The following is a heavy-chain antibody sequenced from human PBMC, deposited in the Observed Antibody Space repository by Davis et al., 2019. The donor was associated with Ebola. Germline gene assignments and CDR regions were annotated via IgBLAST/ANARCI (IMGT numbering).Heavy chain of an antibody. Sequence: GESLKISCAASGFTFRSYDMSWVRQAPGKGLEWVSGISGSGGSANYADSVKGRFTISRDNSKNTLYLQMSSLRAEDTAVYYCAKDTSNVWFDVWGPGTMVTVSS. V-gene: IGHV3-23*01. CDR3: AKDTSNVWFDV. D-gene: IGHD6-19*01. CDR1: GFTFRSYD. CDR2: ISGSGGSA. J-gene: IGHJ3*01.